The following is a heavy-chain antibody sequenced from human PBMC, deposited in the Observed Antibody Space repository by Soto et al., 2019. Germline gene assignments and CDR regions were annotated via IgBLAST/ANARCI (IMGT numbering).Heavy chain of an antibody. D-gene: IGHD4-4*01. CDR3: ARYDYNGYYFDY. Sequence: ASVKVSCKASGYTFSTYYMHWVRQAPGQGYEWMGIINPSGGSTTYAQKFQGRVTMTRDTSTTTVYMELSSLRSEDTAVYYCARYDYNGYYFDYWGQGTLVTVSS. J-gene: IGHJ4*02. V-gene: IGHV1-46*01. CDR2: INPSGGST. CDR1: GYTFSTYY.